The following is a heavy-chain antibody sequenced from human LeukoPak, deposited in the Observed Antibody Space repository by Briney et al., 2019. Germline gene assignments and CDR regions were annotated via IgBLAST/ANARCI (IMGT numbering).Heavy chain of an antibody. CDR3: AKDIGWFDP. Sequence: GGSLRLSCAASGFTFRSYAMNWVRQAPGKGLERVSAISGTGDSPHYADSVKGRFTISRDNSKNTLYLQMNSLRAEDTAFYYCAKDIGWFDPWGQGTLVTVSS. CDR1: GFTFRSYA. J-gene: IGHJ5*02. CDR2: ISGTGDSP. V-gene: IGHV3-23*01.